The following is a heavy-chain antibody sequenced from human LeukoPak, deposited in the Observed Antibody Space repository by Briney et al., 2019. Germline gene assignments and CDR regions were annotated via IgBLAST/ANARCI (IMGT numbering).Heavy chain of an antibody. CDR1: GGSFSGYY. D-gene: IGHD3-16*02. J-gene: IGHJ5*02. V-gene: IGHV4-34*01. CDR3: ARGRTYYDYVWGSYRSRGDWFDP. CDR2: INHSGST. Sequence: SETLSLTCAVYGGSFSGYYWSWIRQPPGKGLEWIGEINHSGSTNYNPSLKSRVTISVDTSKNQFSLKLSSVTAADTAVYYCARGRTYYDYVWGSYRSRGDWFDPWGQGTLVTVSS.